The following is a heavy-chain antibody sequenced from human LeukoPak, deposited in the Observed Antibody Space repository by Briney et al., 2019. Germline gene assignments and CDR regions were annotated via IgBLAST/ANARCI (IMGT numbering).Heavy chain of an antibody. CDR1: VYTLTEDY. V-gene: IGHV1-2*02. CDR2: IIPDSGGT. Sequence: ASVSVSSTVSVYTLTEDYIDWVRQAPGQGLEWMGFIIPDSGGTTYQQNFQGRVTITRDTSISTFYMELSSLRPDDTAVYYRSTEDKYCTGANCGVFWGQGTLVTVSS. CDR3: STEDKYCTGANCGVF. J-gene: IGHJ4*02. D-gene: IGHD2-8*02.